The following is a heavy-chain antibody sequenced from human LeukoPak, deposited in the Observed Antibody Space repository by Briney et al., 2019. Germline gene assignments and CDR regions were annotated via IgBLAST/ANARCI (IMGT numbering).Heavy chain of an antibody. V-gene: IGHV3-30-3*01. J-gene: IGHJ3*02. CDR1: GFTFTTYA. Sequence: GGSLGLSCAASGFTFTTYALHWIRQVPGTGLEWVAAITSDGSKKYYANSVKGRFTISRDNSKKTLYLQINSLRADDTAVYFCARTSLHYFGSGSYSLDVFDIWGQGTMVTVSS. CDR2: ITSDGSKK. CDR3: ARTSLHYFGSGSYSLDVFDI. D-gene: IGHD3-10*01.